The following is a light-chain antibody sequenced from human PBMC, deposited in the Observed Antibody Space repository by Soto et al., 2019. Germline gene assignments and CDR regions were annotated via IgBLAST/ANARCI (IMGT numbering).Light chain of an antibody. CDR1: QSVSSY. Sequence: EIVLTQSPATLALSPGGSATRSTRDSQSVSSYLAWYQQKPGQAPRLLIYDASNRATGIPPRFSGSGSGTDFTLTISSLEPEDFAVYYCQQRSNWPPITFGQGTRLEIK. J-gene: IGKJ5*01. CDR3: QQRSNWPPIT. V-gene: IGKV3-11*01. CDR2: DAS.